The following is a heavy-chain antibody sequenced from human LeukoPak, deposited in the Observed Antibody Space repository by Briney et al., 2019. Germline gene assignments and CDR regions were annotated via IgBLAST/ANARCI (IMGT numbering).Heavy chain of an antibody. CDR2: INHSGST. J-gene: IGHJ6*03. Sequence: SETLSLTWAVYGGSFSDYYWSWIRQPPGKGLEWIGEINHSGSTNYNPSLKSRVTISVDTSKNKFSLKLSSVTAADTAVYYCARSVEGYCSGGSCYSYYYYMDVWGKGTTVTVSS. CDR3: ARSVEGYCSGGSCYSYYYYMDV. CDR1: GGSFSDYY. D-gene: IGHD2-15*01. V-gene: IGHV4-34*01.